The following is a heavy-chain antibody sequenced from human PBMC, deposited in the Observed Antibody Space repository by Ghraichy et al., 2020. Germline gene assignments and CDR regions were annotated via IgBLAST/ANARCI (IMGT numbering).Heavy chain of an antibody. D-gene: IGHD6-13*01. Sequence: GGSLRLSCAAFGFTFSSYWMSWVRQAPGKGLEWVANIKHDGREKYYVDSVKGRFTISRDNAKNSLYLQMNSLRAEDTAVYYCARGMTAAAESWFDPWGQGTLVTVSS. J-gene: IGHJ5*02. CDR1: GFTFSSYW. CDR3: ARGMTAAAESWFDP. CDR2: IKHDGREK. V-gene: IGHV3-7*01.